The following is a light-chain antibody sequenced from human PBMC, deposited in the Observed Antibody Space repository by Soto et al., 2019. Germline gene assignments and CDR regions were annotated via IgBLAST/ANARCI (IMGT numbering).Light chain of an antibody. CDR3: HQYNNWPPWT. Sequence: EMVLTQSPATLSVSPGERATLSCRASQSVGSDLAWYQHKPGHAPRLLIYGDSIRVPDIPARFSGSGSGTEFTLSISSLQSEDFAVYYCHQYNNWPPWTFGQGTKVEIK. CDR2: GDS. J-gene: IGKJ1*01. CDR1: QSVGSD. V-gene: IGKV3-15*01.